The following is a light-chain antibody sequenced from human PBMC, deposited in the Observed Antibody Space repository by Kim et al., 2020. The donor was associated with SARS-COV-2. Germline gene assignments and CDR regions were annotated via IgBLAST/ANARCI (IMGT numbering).Light chain of an antibody. J-gene: IGLJ2*01. V-gene: IGLV1-51*01. CDR3: GTWDSSLSAVV. CDR1: SSNIGNNY. Sequence: GQKVTISCSGSSSNIGNNYVSWYQQLPGTAPKLLIYDNNKRPSVIPDRFSGSKSGTSATLGITGLQTGDEADYYCGTWDSSLSAVVFGGGTQLTVL. CDR2: DNN.